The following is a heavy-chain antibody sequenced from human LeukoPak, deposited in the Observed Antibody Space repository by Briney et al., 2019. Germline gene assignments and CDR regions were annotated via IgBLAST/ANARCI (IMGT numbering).Heavy chain of an antibody. CDR2: IYCSGST. D-gene: IGHD4-23*01. CDR1: GGSISSSSYY. CDR3: ARDLYAGSWPNDY. J-gene: IGHJ4*02. Sequence: PSETLSLTCTVSGGSISSSSYYWGWIRQPPGKGLEWIGSIYCSGSTYYNPSLKSRVTISVDTSKNQFSLKLSSVTAADTAVYYCARDLYAGSWPNDYWGQGTLVTVSS. V-gene: IGHV4-39*07.